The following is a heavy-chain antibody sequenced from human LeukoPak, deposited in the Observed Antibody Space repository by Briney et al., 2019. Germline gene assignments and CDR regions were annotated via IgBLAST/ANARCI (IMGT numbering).Heavy chain of an antibody. CDR3: ARTYYYDSSGYYEYDY. CDR2: IIPIFGTA. J-gene: IGHJ4*02. D-gene: IGHD3-22*01. V-gene: IGHV1-69*05. Sequence: ASVKVSCKASGGTFSSYAISWVRQAPGQGLEWMGGIIPIFGTANYAQKFQGRVTITTDESTSTAYMELSSLRPEDTAVYYCARTYYYDSSGYYEYDYWGQGTLVTVS. CDR1: GGTFSSYA.